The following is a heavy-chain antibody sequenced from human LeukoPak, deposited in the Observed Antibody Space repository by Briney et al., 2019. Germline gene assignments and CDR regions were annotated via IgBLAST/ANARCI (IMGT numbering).Heavy chain of an antibody. D-gene: IGHD1-26*01. Sequence: GGSLRLSCAASGFTFSSYAMSWVRQAPGKGLEWVSAISGSGGRTCYADSVKGRFTISRDNSMNTLYLQMNSLRAEDTAVYYCAKDLSSGSYQNMDVWGQGTTVTVSS. J-gene: IGHJ6*02. CDR2: ISGSGGRT. CDR3: AKDLSSGSYQNMDV. V-gene: IGHV3-23*01. CDR1: GFTFSSYA.